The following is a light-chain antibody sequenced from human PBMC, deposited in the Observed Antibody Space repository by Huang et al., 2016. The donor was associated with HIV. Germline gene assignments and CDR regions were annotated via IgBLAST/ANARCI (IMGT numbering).Light chain of an antibody. CDR2: WGS. J-gene: IGKJ4*01. CDR1: QSVFSSSTSKDY. CDR3: QQYYSRPQT. Sequence: DIVMTQSPDSLAGSLGARVTLKCQSSQSVFSSSTSKDYLDWFQQKPGQPPKLLIYWGSKRESGGHGRFTGSGSGTDFSLTSSGLEAADAATYYCQQYYSRPQTFGRGTKVEI. V-gene: IGKV4-1*01.